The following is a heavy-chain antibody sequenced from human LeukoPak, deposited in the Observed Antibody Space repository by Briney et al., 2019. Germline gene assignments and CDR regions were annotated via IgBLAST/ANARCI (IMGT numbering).Heavy chain of an antibody. CDR3: ARGYPYYYDSSGYRWANDY. V-gene: IGHV3-33*01. Sequence: GSLILSCAASGFTFSSYGMHWVRQAPGKGLEWVAFIWYDGSNKYYADSVKGRFTISRDNSKNTLYLQMNSLRAEDTAVYYCARGYPYYYDSSGYRWANDYWGQGTLVTVSS. J-gene: IGHJ4*02. CDR1: GFTFSSYG. CDR2: IWYDGSNK. D-gene: IGHD3-22*01.